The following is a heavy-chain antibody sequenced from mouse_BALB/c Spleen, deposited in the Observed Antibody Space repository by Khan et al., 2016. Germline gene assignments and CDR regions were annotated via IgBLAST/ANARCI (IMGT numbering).Heavy chain of an antibody. CDR3: ARRISSDDYGY. V-gene: IGHV1-87*01. J-gene: IGHJ2*01. CDR2: IYPGDGDT. D-gene: IGHD2-4*01. CDR1: GYTFTSYW. Sequence: VQLQESGAELARPGASVKLSCKASGYTFTSYWMQWIKQRPGQGLEWIGAIYPGDGDTRYNQKFKGKATLTKDKSSSTAYMPLSGLVSGDLTVYDCARRISSDDYGYWGQGNIL.